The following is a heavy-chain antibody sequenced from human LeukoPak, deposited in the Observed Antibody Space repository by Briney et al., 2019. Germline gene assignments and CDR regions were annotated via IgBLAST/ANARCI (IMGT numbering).Heavy chain of an antibody. D-gene: IGHD3-10*01. Sequence: GGSLRLSCAASGFTLSNLGLDWVRQAPGKGLEWVSCMDNFGIKTYADSVQGRFTVSRDSSRNMVFLQMNSLRVEDTAVYYCAGGKYYGSGTRPGYLGYWGLGTMVTVSS. CDR1: GFTLSNLG. CDR3: AGGKYYGSGTRPGYLGY. CDR2: MDNFGIK. V-gene: IGHV3-53*01. J-gene: IGHJ4*02.